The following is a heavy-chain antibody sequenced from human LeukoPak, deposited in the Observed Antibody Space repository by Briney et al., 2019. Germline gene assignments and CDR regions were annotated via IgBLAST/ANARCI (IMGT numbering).Heavy chain of an antibody. V-gene: IGHV1-69*06. CDR3: ASLSNEPEYYYYYYMDV. D-gene: IGHD1-14*01. Sequence: GASVKVSCKASGGTFSSYAISWVRQAPGQGLEWMGGIIPIFGTANYAQKFQGRVTITADKSTSTAYVELSSLRSEDTAVYYCASLSNEPEYYYYYYMDVWGKGTTVTVSS. CDR1: GGTFSSYA. CDR2: IIPIFGTA. J-gene: IGHJ6*03.